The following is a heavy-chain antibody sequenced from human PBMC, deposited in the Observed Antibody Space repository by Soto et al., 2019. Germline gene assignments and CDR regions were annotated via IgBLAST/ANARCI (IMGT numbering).Heavy chain of an antibody. Sequence: QVQLVQSGAEVKKPGSSVKVSCKASGGTFSSYAISWVRQAPGQGLEWMGGIIPIFGTANYEQKFQGRVTITADKSTSTAYMELSSLGSEDTAVYYCARELAVAERGRGYFDYWGQGTLVTVSS. CDR3: ARELAVAERGRGYFDY. CDR2: IIPIFGTA. J-gene: IGHJ4*02. V-gene: IGHV1-69*06. D-gene: IGHD6-19*01. CDR1: GGTFSSYA.